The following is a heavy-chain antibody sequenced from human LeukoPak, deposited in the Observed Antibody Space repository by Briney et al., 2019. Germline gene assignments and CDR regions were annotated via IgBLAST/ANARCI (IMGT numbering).Heavy chain of an antibody. J-gene: IGHJ4*02. CDR3: ARGPIGAPDYYFDY. CDR2: FDPENGET. CDR1: GYTLTEIS. V-gene: IGHV1-24*01. Sequence: ASVKVSCKVSGYTLTEISMYWVRQAHGKGLEWMGRFDPENGETLYAQKFQGRVTMTEDTSTDTAYMELSSLRSEDTAVYFCARGPIGAPDYYFDYWGQGTLVTVSS. D-gene: IGHD3-10*01.